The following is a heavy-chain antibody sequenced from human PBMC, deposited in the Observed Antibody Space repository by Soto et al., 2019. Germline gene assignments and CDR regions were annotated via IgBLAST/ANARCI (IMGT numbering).Heavy chain of an antibody. D-gene: IGHD3-22*01. CDR2: VYHTEST. Sequence: QVQLKESGPGLVKPSGTLSLTCAVSGGSISSENWWSWVRQPPGKGLEWIGEVYHTESTNYNPSLKSRVTISVDKSKEQFSLKLTSVTAADTAVYYCARRMRAGKYYDAGDYWGQGVLVTVSS. CDR3: ARRMRAGKYYDAGDY. V-gene: IGHV4-4*02. CDR1: GGSISSENW. J-gene: IGHJ4*02.